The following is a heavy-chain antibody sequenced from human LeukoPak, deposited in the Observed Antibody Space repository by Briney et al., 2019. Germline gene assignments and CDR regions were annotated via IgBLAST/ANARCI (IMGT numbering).Heavy chain of an antibody. D-gene: IGHD1-20*01. CDR2: IDGSSSRT. J-gene: IGHJ3*02. CDR3: AKDRSMTGNNVAFDI. V-gene: IGHV3-11*06. Sequence: GGSLRLSCAASGFIFSDYYMSWMRQAPGKGLEWLSYIDGSSSRTNYADSVKGRFTISRDNVKNSLYLQMNSLRDEDTAVYYCAKDRSMTGNNVAFDIWGQETMVTVSS. CDR1: GFIFSDYY.